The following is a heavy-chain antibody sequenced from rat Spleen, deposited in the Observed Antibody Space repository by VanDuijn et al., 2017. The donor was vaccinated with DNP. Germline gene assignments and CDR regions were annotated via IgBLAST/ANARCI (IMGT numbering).Heavy chain of an antibody. V-gene: IGHV5-29*01. CDR3: TRINYGGYYYVMDV. Sequence: EVLLVESDGGLVQPGRSLKLSCAVSGFTFSDYYMAWVRQAPAKGLEWVATISYNGGTPYYRDSVKGRFTISRDNAKSTLYLQMNSLRSEDTATYYCTRINYGGYYYVMDVWGQGASVTVSS. CDR2: ISYNGGTP. J-gene: IGHJ4*01. D-gene: IGHD1-11*01. CDR1: GFTFSDYY.